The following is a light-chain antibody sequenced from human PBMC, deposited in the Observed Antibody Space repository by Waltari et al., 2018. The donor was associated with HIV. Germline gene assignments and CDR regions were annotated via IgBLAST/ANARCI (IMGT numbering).Light chain of an antibody. Sequence: QSVVTQPPSASGTPGQRVVISCSGSNSNIGSNSVNWYQQVPGAAPKILIYRDNQRSSGVPDRFSGSKSGTSAALAISELRSEDEADYYCAVWDDSLRGGVFGGGTKLTVL. J-gene: IGLJ3*02. V-gene: IGLV1-47*01. CDR3: AVWDDSLRGGV. CDR1: NSNIGSNS. CDR2: RDN.